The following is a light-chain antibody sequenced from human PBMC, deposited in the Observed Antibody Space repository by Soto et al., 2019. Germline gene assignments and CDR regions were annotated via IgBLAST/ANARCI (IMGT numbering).Light chain of an antibody. CDR1: SSDVGGYNY. CDR2: EVT. CDR3: TSYASSNNWV. V-gene: IGLV2-8*01. Sequence: QSALTQPPSASGSPGQSVTFSCTGTSSDVGGYNYVSWYQQHPGRAPKLIIYEVTKPPSGVPHRFSGSKSGNTASLTVSVLQAEEEAYYYGTSYASSNNWVFGGGTKLTVL. J-gene: IGLJ3*02.